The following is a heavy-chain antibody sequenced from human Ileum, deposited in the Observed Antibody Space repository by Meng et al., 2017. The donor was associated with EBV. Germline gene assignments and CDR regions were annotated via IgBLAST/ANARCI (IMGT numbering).Heavy chain of an antibody. J-gene: IGHJ4*02. CDR3: ARGAYFDY. CDR2: IYYSGSA. CDR1: GGAISSGGYS. Sequence: QLQLQESGSGLVTPSETRSLTCAVSGGAISSGGYSCHWIRQPPGKGLHWIGYIYYSGSAYYNPSLKSRVTLSVDRSTNQFSLNLSSVTAADTAVYYCARGAYFDYWGQGTLVTVSS. V-gene: IGHV4-30-2*01.